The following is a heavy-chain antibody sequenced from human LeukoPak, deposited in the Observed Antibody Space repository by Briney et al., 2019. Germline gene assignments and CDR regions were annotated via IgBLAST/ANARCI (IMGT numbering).Heavy chain of an antibody. CDR1: GFTFSIYS. CDR2: ISSSSSYI. J-gene: IGHJ6*02. V-gene: IGHV3-21*01. CDR3: ARDEATYYYYYGMDV. Sequence: GGSLRLSCAASGFTFSIYSMNWVRQAPGKGLEWVSSISSSSSYIYYADSVKGRFTISRDNAKNSLYLQMNSLRAEDTAVYYCARDEATYYYYYGMDVWGQGTTVTVSS.